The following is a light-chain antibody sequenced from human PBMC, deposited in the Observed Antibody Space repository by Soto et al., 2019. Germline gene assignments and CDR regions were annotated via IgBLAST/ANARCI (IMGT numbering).Light chain of an antibody. CDR3: GSWDSRLSVVV. V-gene: IGLV1-51*01. Sequence: QSVLTQPPSLSAAPGQKVTISCSGSNSNIGNKYVSWYQQLPRAAPKLLIYDNNKRPSGSPDRLSGSQSGTSATLGITGLQTGDEADYYCGSWDSRLSVVVFGGGTKLTVL. J-gene: IGLJ3*02. CDR2: DNN. CDR1: NSNIGNKY.